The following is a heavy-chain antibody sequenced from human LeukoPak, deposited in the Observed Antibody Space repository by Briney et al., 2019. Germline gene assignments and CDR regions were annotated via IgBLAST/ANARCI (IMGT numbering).Heavy chain of an antibody. V-gene: IGHV4-39*07. D-gene: IGHD3-10*01. CDR3: ARGGLLWFGSVPYFDY. J-gene: IGHJ4*02. Sequence: SETLSLTCTVSGGSISSSSYYWGWIRQPPGKGLEWIGSIYYSGSTYYNPSLKSRVTISVDTSKNQFSLKLSSVTAADMAVYYCARGGLLWFGSVPYFDYWGQGTLVTVSS. CDR2: IYYSGST. CDR1: GGSISSSSYY.